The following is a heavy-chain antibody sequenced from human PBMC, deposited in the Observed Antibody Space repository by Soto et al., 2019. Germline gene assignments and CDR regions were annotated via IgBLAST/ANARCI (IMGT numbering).Heavy chain of an antibody. J-gene: IGHJ6*02. CDR3: ARDFGLRSNYYYYYGMDV. V-gene: IGHV4-31*03. Sequence: PSETLSLTCTVSGGSISSGGYYWSWIRQHPGKGLEWIGYIYYSGSTYYNPSLKSRVTISVDTSKNQFSLKLSSVTAADTAVYYCARDFGLRSNYYYYYGMDVWGQGTTVTVSS. CDR2: IYYSGST. CDR1: GGSISSGGYY. D-gene: IGHD3-10*01.